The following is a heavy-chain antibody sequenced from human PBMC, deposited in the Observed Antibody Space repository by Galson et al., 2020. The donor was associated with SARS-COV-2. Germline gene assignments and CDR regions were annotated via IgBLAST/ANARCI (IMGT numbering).Heavy chain of an antibody. J-gene: IGHJ6*02. V-gene: IGHV4-59*13. CDR2: IYYSGST. D-gene: IGHD3-10*01. CDR1: GAYISSYY. Sequence: SETLSLTCAVAGAYISSYYWSWIRQPPGKGLEWIGYIYYSGSTNYNPSLKSRVTISVDTSKNQFPLKLSSVTAADTAVYYCASRSDYYGSGDYGMDVWGQGTTVTVSS. CDR3: ASRSDYYGSGDYGMDV.